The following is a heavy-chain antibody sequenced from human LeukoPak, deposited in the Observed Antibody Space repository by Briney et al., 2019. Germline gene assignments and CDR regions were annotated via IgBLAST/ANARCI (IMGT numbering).Heavy chain of an antibody. CDR2: INPNSGGT. J-gene: IGHJ5*02. D-gene: IGHD1-26*01. CDR1: GYTFTGYY. CDR3: ARVYSGSYFDWFDP. Sequence: ASVKVSCKASGYTFTGYYMHWVRQAPGQGLEWMGWINPNSGGTNYAQKFQGRVTMTRDMSTSTVYMELSSLRSEDTAVYYCARVYSGSYFDWFDPWGQGTLVTVSS. V-gene: IGHV1-2*02.